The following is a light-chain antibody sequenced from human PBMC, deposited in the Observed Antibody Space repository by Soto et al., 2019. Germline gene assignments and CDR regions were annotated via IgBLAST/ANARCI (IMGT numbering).Light chain of an antibody. CDR3: SSSTTRTTQV. CDR2: EVR. J-gene: IGLJ2*01. Sequence: LTPPSSLSGTHGQSITISCTGTSSDVGSYNYVSWYQQHPGKAPKLMIYEVRNRPSGVSDRFSGSKSGKTASLNIFGLQAEDEADYYCSSSTTRTTQVFGGGTKVTAL. V-gene: IGLV2-14*01. CDR1: SSDVGSYNY.